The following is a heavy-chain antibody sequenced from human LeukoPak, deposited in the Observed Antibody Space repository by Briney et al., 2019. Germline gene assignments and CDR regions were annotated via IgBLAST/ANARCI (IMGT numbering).Heavy chain of an antibody. J-gene: IGHJ4*02. Sequence: PGGSLRLSCAASGFTFSSYSMNWVRQAPGKGLEWVSSISSSSSYIYYADSVKGRFTISRDNAKNSLYLQMNSLRAEDTAVYYCARVGSYGGITFDYWGQGTLVTVSS. CDR1: GFTFSSYS. D-gene: IGHD4-23*01. CDR3: ARVGSYGGITFDY. CDR2: ISSSSSYI. V-gene: IGHV3-21*01.